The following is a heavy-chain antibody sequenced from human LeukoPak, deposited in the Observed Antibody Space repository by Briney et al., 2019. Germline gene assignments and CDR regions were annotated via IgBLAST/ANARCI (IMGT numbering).Heavy chain of an antibody. CDR3: VRNAR. CDR1: GFTFSNYW. V-gene: IGHV3-7*01. CDR2: IKGDGSEK. Sequence: TGGSLRLSCAASGFTFSNYWMNWVRQAPGKGLEWVANIKGDGSEKSYVDSVKGRFTISRDNTKNSLSLQMNSLRAEDTAVYYCVRNARWGQGTLVTVSS. J-gene: IGHJ4*02.